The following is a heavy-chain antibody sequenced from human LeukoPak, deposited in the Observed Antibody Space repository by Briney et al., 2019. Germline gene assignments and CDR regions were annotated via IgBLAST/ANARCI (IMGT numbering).Heavy chain of an antibody. J-gene: IGHJ4*02. Sequence: GGSLRLSCAASGFTVSGNYMSWVRQAPGKGLEWVSVIYSGGSTYYADSVKGRFTISRDNSKNTLYLQMNSLRAEDTAVYYCASHTNYYDSSGLATTDYWGQGTLVTVSS. CDR2: IYSGGST. D-gene: IGHD3-22*01. CDR3: ASHTNYYDSSGLATTDY. V-gene: IGHV3-53*01. CDR1: GFTVSGNY.